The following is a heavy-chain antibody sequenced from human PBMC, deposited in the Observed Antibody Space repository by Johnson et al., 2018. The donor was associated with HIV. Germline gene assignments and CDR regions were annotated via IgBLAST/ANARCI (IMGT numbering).Heavy chain of an antibody. Sequence: QVQLVESGGGVVQPGRSLRLSCAASGFTFSSYAMSWVRQAPDKGLEWVAVISDDGSNKYYADSMKGRFTISRDNSKNTLYLQMNSLIPEDTAVYYCARGQIAARWSDALHFWGQGTMVTVSS. CDR3: ARGQIAARWSDALHF. J-gene: IGHJ3*01. CDR1: GFTFSSYA. CDR2: ISDDGSNK. D-gene: IGHD6-6*01. V-gene: IGHV3-30*03.